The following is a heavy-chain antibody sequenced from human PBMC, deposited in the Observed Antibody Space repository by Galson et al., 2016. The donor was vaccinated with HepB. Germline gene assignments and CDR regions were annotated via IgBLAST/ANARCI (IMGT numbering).Heavy chain of an antibody. CDR1: GDSVSSNSAG. J-gene: IGHJ4*02. V-gene: IGHV6-1*01. Sequence: CAISGDSVSSNSAGWYRIRQSPSRGLECLGRTFYRSNWQNDYAESVNSRISINADTAKNEFSLHLRSVTPEDTGVYCCARSYLLGRGFGWWGPGTPVTVSS. D-gene: IGHD3-10*01. CDR2: TFYRSNWQN. CDR3: ARSYLLGRGFGW.